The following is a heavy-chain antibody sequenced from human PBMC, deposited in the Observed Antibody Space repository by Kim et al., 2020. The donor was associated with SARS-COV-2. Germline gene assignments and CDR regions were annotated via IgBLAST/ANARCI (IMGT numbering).Heavy chain of an antibody. V-gene: IGHV3-30*02. CDR3: AKDWGGGDTAMFDY. Sequence: ADSVKGRFTISRDNSKNTLYLQMNSLRAEDTAVYYCAKDWGGGDTAMFDYWGQGTLVTVSS. D-gene: IGHD5-18*01. J-gene: IGHJ4*02.